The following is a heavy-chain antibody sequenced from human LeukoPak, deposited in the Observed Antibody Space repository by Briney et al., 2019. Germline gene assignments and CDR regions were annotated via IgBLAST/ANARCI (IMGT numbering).Heavy chain of an antibody. V-gene: IGHV3-23*01. Sequence: GGSLRLSCAASGFTSSSYALNWVRQAPGKGLEWVATVSGSGDRMYHADSVKGRFTISRDNSKNTIYLQMNSLRAEDTALYYCAKAAAAPGFDFWGQGALVTVSS. CDR1: GFTSSSYA. D-gene: IGHD6-13*01. CDR3: AKAAAAPGFDF. J-gene: IGHJ4*02. CDR2: VSGSGDRM.